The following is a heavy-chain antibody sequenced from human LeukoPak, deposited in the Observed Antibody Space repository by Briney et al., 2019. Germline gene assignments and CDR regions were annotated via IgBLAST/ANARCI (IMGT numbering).Heavy chain of an antibody. CDR3: ARDPGDTDWYNFDF. V-gene: IGHV4-59*11. CDR2: IHSSGST. Sequence: SETLSLTCTVSGGSMSGHFWSWFRRSPGKGLENIGYIHSSGSTNYNPSYKSRVTVSLEMSKNQFSLSLSSVTAADTAVYYCARDPGDTDWYNFDFWGQGILVTVSS. CDR1: GGSMSGHF. D-gene: IGHD3-9*01. J-gene: IGHJ4*02.